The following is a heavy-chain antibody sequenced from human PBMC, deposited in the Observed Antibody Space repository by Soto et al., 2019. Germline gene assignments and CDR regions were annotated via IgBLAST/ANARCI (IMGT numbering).Heavy chain of an antibody. CDR3: ARHALPGGGTGHGTDV. D-gene: IGHD1-1*01. Sequence: GESLKISCKGSGYSFISYWIGWVRQMPGKGLEWMGIIYPGDSDTKYSPSFQGQVTISADKSITTAYLQWSSLKASDTAMYYCARHALPGGGTGHGTDVWGQGTTVTVSS. CDR1: GYSFISYW. J-gene: IGHJ6*02. CDR2: IYPGDSDT. V-gene: IGHV5-51*01.